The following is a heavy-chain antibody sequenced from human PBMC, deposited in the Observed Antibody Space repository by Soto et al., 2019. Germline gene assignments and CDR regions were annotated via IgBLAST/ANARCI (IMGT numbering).Heavy chain of an antibody. CDR3: ARFGSGSDAFDI. Sequence: PGGSLRLSCAASGFTFSSYAMNWVRQALGKGLEWVSGIRSSGNRTDYADSAKGRFTISRDNSKYTLYLQMNSLRAEDTAIYYCARFGSGSDAFDIWGQGTMVTVSS. CDR1: GFTFSSYA. V-gene: IGHV3-23*01. D-gene: IGHD3-3*01. J-gene: IGHJ3*02. CDR2: IRSSGNRT.